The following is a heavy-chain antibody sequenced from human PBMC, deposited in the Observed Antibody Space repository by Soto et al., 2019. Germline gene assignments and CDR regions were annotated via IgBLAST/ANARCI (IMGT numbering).Heavy chain of an antibody. CDR1: GYTFTSYD. CDR2: MNPNSGNT. Sequence: GASVKVSCKASGYTFTSYDINWVRQATGQGLEWMGWMNPNSGNTGYAQKFQGRVTMTRDTSISTAYMELSSLRSEDTAVYYCAIGDFDRPMIVVVMQGFAFDIWGQGTMVTVSS. CDR3: AIGDFDRPMIVVVMQGFAFDI. J-gene: IGHJ3*02. D-gene: IGHD3-22*01. V-gene: IGHV1-8*01.